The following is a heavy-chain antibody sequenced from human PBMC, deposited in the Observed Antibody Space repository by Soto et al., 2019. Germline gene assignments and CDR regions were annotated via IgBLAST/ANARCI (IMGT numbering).Heavy chain of an antibody. CDR2: IYPGDSDT. CDR1: GYSFTSYW. Sequence: LGESLKISCQGSGYSFTSYWIGWVRQMPGKGLEWMGIIYPGDSDTRYSPSFQGQVTISADKSISTAYLQWSSLKASDTAMYYCASGLTAKGDYYYYGMDVWGQGTTVTVSS. CDR3: ASGLTAKGDYYYYGMDV. J-gene: IGHJ6*02. D-gene: IGHD5-18*01. V-gene: IGHV5-51*01.